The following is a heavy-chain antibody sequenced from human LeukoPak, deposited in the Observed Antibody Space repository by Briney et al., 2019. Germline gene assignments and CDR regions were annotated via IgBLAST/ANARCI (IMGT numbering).Heavy chain of an antibody. CDR2: IYPADSHI. CDR3: ARFLGSNSPSDYYHYMGV. J-gene: IGHJ6*03. Sequence: GESLKISCTGSGYSFFYYWIGWVRQMPGKGLEWMAMIYPADSHIRYSPSFQGQVTISADTSISTAYLQWSSLKASDTAIYYCARFLGSNSPSDYYHYMGVWGKGTTVTVSS. D-gene: IGHD6-6*01. V-gene: IGHV5-51*01. CDR1: GYSFFYYW.